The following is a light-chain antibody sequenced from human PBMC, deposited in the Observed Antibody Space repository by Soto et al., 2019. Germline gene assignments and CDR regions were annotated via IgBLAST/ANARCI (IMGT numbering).Light chain of an antibody. CDR1: QDISNY. J-gene: IGKJ4*01. Sequence: DIRMTQSPSSLSASVGDKVTITCQASQDISNYLNWYQQKPGKAPKLLIYDPSNLETGVPSRFSGSRSGTDFTFTISSLQPEDIATYYCQQYDNLPLTFGGGTKVEFK. CDR2: DPS. CDR3: QQYDNLPLT. V-gene: IGKV1-33*01.